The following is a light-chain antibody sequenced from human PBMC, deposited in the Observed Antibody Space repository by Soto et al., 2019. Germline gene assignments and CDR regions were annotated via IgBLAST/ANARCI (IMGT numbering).Light chain of an antibody. J-gene: IGKJ1*01. Sequence: EFVLTQYPGTLSLSPGERATLSCRASQSVSSSYLAWYQQKPGQAPRLLIYGASSRATGIPDRFSGSGSGTDFTLTISRLEPEDFAVYYCQQYGSSPWTFGQGTKVDI. CDR3: QQYGSSPWT. CDR2: GAS. V-gene: IGKV3-20*01. CDR1: QSVSSSY.